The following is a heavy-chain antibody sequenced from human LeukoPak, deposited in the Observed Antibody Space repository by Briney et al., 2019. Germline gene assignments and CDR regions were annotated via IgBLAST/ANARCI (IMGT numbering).Heavy chain of an antibody. J-gene: IGHJ2*01. CDR2: RTYDGSNK. CDR3: ARDPKGGSWYFDL. CDR1: GFILSNYA. D-gene: IGHD3-16*01. Sequence: GRSLRLSCATSGFILSNYAMHWVRQAPGKGLEWVAVRTYDGSNKYYADSVKGRFTFSRDNSKNTLYLQMNSLRTDDTAVYYCARDPKGGSWYFDLWGRGTLVTVSS. V-gene: IGHV3-30-3*01.